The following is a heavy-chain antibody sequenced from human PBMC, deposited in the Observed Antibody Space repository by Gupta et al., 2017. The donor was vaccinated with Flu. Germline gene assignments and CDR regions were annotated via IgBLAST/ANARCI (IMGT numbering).Heavy chain of an antibody. CDR1: GGSINNYY. J-gene: IGHJ4*02. CDR3: ARHVGRHGYVD. Sequence: QVQLQESGPGLVKPSETLSLTCTVSGGSINNYYWSWIRQPPGKGLEWIGYIYYNGSTTYNPSLKSRVTISIHTSKRHFSLKLSSVTAADTAVYYCARHVGRHGYVDWGQGTLVTVSS. CDR2: IYYNGST. D-gene: IGHD5-24*01. V-gene: IGHV4-59*08.